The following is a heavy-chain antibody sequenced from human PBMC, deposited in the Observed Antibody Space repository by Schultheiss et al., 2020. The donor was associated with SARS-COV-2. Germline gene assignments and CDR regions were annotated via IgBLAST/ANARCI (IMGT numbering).Heavy chain of an antibody. Sequence: GGSLRLSCAASGFTFSNYAMHWVRQTPGKGLEWVAVISYDGKNKYYADSVKGRFTISRDNSKNTLYLQMNSLRAEDTAVYYCAKDSRYSSSWSLTGRPTYYYYGMDVWGQGTTVTVSS. D-gene: IGHD6-13*01. J-gene: IGHJ6*02. CDR2: ISYDGKNK. V-gene: IGHV3-30*04. CDR1: GFTFSNYA. CDR3: AKDSRYSSSWSLTGRPTYYYYGMDV.